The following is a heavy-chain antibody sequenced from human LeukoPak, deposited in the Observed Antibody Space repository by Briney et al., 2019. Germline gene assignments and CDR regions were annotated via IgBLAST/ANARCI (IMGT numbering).Heavy chain of an antibody. CDR1: GYTFTSYA. Sequence: ASVKVSCKASGYTFTSYAMNWVRQAPGQGLEWMGWINTNTGNPTYAQGFTGRFVFSLDTSVSTAYLQISSLKAEDTAVYYCASLTAGSGWYYYYYYMDVWGKGTTVTVSS. CDR2: INTNTGNP. V-gene: IGHV7-4-1*02. J-gene: IGHJ6*03. D-gene: IGHD6-25*01. CDR3: ASLTAGSGWYYYYYYMDV.